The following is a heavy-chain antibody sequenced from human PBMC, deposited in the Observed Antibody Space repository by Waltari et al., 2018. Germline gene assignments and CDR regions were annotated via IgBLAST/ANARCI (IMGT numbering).Heavy chain of an antibody. J-gene: IGHJ4*02. CDR2: IIPIFGTE. V-gene: IGHV1-69*01. Sequence: QVQLVQSGAEVKKPGSSVKVSCKASGGTFSSYAISWVRQAPGQGLEWRGGIIPIFGTEKYAQKCTGGVTMTAEESTSTAYMELSSMRSEDTAVYYCARWRLGYCSGGSCSVGGYFDYWGQGTLVTVSS. CDR1: GGTFSSYA. CDR3: ARWRLGYCSGGSCSVGGYFDY. D-gene: IGHD2-15*01.